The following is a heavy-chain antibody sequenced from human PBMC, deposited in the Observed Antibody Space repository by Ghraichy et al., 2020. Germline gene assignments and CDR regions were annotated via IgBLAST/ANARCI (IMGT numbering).Heavy chain of an antibody. Sequence: SETLSLTCTVSGGSISSYYWSWIRQPPGKGLEWIGYIYYSGSTNYNPSLKSRVTMSVDTSKNQFSLKLSSVTAADTAVYYCARDGGSGTTVTRNYYYYGMDVWGQGTTVTVSS. J-gene: IGHJ6*02. CDR3: ARDGGSGTTVTRNYYYYGMDV. D-gene: IGHD4-17*01. V-gene: IGHV4-59*12. CDR1: GGSISSYY. CDR2: IYYSGST.